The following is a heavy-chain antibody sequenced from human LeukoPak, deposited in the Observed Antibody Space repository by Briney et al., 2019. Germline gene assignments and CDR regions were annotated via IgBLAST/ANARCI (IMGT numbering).Heavy chain of an antibody. J-gene: IGHJ4*02. CDR2: ISYDGSNK. CDR3: AAQPCINGICYLDY. Sequence: GRSLRLSCAASGFTFSSYAIHWVRQAPGKGLEWVAVISYDGSNKYYADSVKGRFTVSRDNSRNTLYLQMNSLRAEDSAVYYCAAQPCINGICYLDYWGQGTLVTVSS. V-gene: IGHV3-30-3*01. D-gene: IGHD2-8*01. CDR1: GFTFSSYA.